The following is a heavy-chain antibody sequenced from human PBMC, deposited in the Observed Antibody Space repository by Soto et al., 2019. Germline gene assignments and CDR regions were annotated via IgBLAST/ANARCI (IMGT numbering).Heavy chain of an antibody. J-gene: IGHJ4*02. D-gene: IGHD5-12*01. V-gene: IGHV4-59*01. CDR3: AKYRRTDAEGYRLDF. CDR1: GGSISGYY. CDR2: VYYSGST. Sequence: LSLTCTLSGGSISGYYWSWIRQPPGKGLEWIGYVYYSGSTKYNPSLESRVTISVDMSNNQFSLVLTSVTAADTAVYYCAKYRRTDAEGYRLDFWGQGTLVTVSS.